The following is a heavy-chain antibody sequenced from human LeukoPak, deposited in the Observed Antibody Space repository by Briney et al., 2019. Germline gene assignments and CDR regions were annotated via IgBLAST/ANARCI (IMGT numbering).Heavy chain of an antibody. CDR1: GFTFSTST. V-gene: IGHV3-30*09. J-gene: IGHJ6*02. CDR2: ISYDGSNK. D-gene: IGHD3-22*01. CDR3: ARPLSNGYFHDSGGYYPYAMDV. Sequence: GGSLRLSCAPSGFTFSTSTMHWVRQAPGKGLEWVAVISYDGSNKFYADSVKGRFAISRDNSKNTLYLQMNSLRGYDSAVYYCARPLSNGYFHDSGGYYPYAMDVWGQGTTVTVSS.